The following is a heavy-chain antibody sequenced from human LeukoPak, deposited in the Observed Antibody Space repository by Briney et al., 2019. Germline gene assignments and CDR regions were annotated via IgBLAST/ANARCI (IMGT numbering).Heavy chain of an antibody. J-gene: IGHJ4*02. CDR3: ARQGLWFGEPMPYFDY. V-gene: IGHV3-48*03. CDR1: GFTFSSYE. Sequence: GGSLRLSCAASGFTFSSYEMNWVRQAPGKGLEWVSYISSSGSTIYYADSVKGRFTISRDNAKNSLYLQMNSLRAEDTAVYYCARQGLWFGEPMPYFDYWGQGTLVTVSS. D-gene: IGHD3-10*01. CDR2: ISSSGSTI.